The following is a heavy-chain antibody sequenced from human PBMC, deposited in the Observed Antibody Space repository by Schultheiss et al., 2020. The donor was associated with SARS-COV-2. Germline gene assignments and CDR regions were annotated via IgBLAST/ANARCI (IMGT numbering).Heavy chain of an antibody. Sequence: GGSLRLSCAASGFTFSSYSMNWVRQAPGKGLEWVSYISSSSSTIYYADSVKGRFTISRDNAKNSLYLQMNSLRAEDTAVYYCARVAVGGTRSFDSWGQGTLVTVSS. D-gene: IGHD1-26*01. CDR1: GFTFSSYS. CDR3: ARVAVGGTRSFDS. J-gene: IGHJ4*02. CDR2: ISSSSSTI. V-gene: IGHV3-48*04.